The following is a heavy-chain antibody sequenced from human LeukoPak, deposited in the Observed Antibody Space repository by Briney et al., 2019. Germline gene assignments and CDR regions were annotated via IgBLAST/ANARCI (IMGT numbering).Heavy chain of an antibody. Sequence: GGSLRLSCAASGFTFSSYAMSWVRQAPGKGLEWVSAISGSGGSTCYADSVKGRFTISRDNSKNTLYLQMNNLRAEDTAVYYCAKDRGTIFGVVIRSPYWGQGTLVTVSS. CDR3: AKDRGTIFGVVIRSPY. CDR2: ISGSGGST. D-gene: IGHD3-3*01. J-gene: IGHJ4*02. V-gene: IGHV3-23*01. CDR1: GFTFSSYA.